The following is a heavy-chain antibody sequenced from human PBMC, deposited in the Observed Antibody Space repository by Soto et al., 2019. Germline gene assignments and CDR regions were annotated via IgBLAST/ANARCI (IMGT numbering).Heavy chain of an antibody. D-gene: IGHD2-15*01. CDR1: GDTVSSNSVA. CDR3: ARSEEDSDYYYYGMDV. CDR2: TYYRSRWYS. Sequence: SQTLSLTCVGSGDTVSSNSVAWNWVRQSPSRGLDWLGRTYYRSRWYSDYAVSVRSRIDINADTSKNQVSLQLNSVTPEDTAVYYCARSEEDSDYYYYGMDVWGQGTTVTVS. J-gene: IGHJ6*02. V-gene: IGHV6-1*01.